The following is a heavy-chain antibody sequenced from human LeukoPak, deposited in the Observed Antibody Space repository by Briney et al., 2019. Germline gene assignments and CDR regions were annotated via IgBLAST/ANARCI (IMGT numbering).Heavy chain of an antibody. CDR3: PKDFMVRGVIGSAFDI. J-gene: IGHJ3*02. CDR1: GFTFTNYA. D-gene: IGHD3-10*01. Sequence: GGSLRLSCAASGFTFTNYAMTWVRQAPGKGLEWVSAIRRSDGSTYYADSVKGRFTISRDNSKNTLYLQMNSLRADGTAVYYCPKDFMVRGVIGSAFDIWGQGTMVTVSS. V-gene: IGHV3-23*01. CDR2: IRRSDGST.